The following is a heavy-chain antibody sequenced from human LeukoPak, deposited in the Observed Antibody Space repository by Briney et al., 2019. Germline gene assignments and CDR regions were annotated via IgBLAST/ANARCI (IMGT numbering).Heavy chain of an antibody. D-gene: IGHD7-27*01. V-gene: IGHV3-53*01. CDR3: ARDFTRQLGMEY. CDR2: IYSGGST. J-gene: IGHJ4*02. Sequence: GGSLRLSCAASGFTVSSNYMSWVRQAPGKGLEWVSVIYSGGSTYYADSVKGRFAISRGNSKNTLYLQMNSLRAEDTAVYYCARDFTRQLGMEYWGQGTLVTVSS. CDR1: GFTVSSNY.